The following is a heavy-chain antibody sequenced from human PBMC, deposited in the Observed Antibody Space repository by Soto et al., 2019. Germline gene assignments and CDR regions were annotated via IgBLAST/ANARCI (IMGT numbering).Heavy chain of an antibody. CDR3: ARGGLYSGYD. D-gene: IGHD5-12*01. Sequence: EVQVLESGGGLVQPGGSLRLSYAASGFTFSSYAMSWVRQAPGKGLEWVSTISSSGDSTLYADSVKGRFTISRDNSKNTLYLQVNSLRVEDTAVYYCARGGLYSGYDWGQGTLVTVSS. J-gene: IGHJ4*02. V-gene: IGHV3-23*01. CDR1: GFTFSSYA. CDR2: ISSSGDST.